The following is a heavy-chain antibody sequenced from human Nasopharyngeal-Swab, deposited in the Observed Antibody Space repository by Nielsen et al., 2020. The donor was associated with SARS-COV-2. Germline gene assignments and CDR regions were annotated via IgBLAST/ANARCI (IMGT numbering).Heavy chain of an antibody. Sequence: ASVKVSCKASGYTFTSYAMHRVRQAPGQRLEWMGWINAGNGNTKYSQKFQGRVTITSDTSASTAYMELSSLRSEDTAVYYCARDRNVLRYFDWLGWFDPWGQGTLVTVAS. CDR1: GYTFTSYA. V-gene: IGHV1-3*01. D-gene: IGHD3-9*01. CDR2: INAGNGNT. J-gene: IGHJ5*02. CDR3: ARDRNVLRYFDWLGWFDP.